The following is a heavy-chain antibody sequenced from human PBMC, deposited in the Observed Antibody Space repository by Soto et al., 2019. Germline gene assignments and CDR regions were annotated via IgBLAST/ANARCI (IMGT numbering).Heavy chain of an antibody. CDR3: AKEFRHDNWFFEH. J-gene: IGHJ4*02. CDR2: IALDGSVS. Sequence: GGSLRLSCAVSGFTFSSHGMQWVRQAPGKGLEWVAVIALDGSVSYYTDSVKGRFTVSRDNSKSILYLQMNSLRAEDTAVYYCAKEFRHDNWFFEHWGKGTQVTVSS. V-gene: IGHV3-30*18. D-gene: IGHD3-22*01. CDR1: GFTFSSHG.